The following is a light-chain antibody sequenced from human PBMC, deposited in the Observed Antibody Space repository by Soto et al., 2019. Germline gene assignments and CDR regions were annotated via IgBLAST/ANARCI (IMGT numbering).Light chain of an antibody. CDR2: AAS. CDR1: QGISSY. J-gene: IGKJ1*01. Sequence: AIRMTQPPSTLSASPGYRVTITCRASQGISSYLAWYQQKPGKAPKLLIYAASTLQSGVPSRFSGSGSGTDFTLTISCLQSEDFATYYCQQYYSYPRTVGQGTKVDI. V-gene: IGKV1-8*01. CDR3: QQYYSYPRT.